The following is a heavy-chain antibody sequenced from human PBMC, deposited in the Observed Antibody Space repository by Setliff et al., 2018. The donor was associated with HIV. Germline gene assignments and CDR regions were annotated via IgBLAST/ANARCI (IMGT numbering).Heavy chain of an antibody. CDR2: IYYSGTT. Sequence: KPSETLSLTCTVSGGSLSGYSWSWLRQPAGKGLEWIGYIYYSGTTKYNPSLKSRVTISVDTSKNQFSLKLSSVTAADTAVYYCASEAWTSYRSSSGYYYYYMDVWGKGTTVTSP. D-gene: IGHD6-6*01. CDR3: ASEAWTSYRSSSGYYYYYMDV. CDR1: GGSLSGYS. V-gene: IGHV4-59*01. J-gene: IGHJ6*03.